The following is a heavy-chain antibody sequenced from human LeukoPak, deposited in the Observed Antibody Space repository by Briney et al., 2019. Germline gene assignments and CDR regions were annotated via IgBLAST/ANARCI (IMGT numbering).Heavy chain of an antibody. Sequence: PSETLSLTCTVSGGSISSYYWSWIRQPPGKRLEWIGYIYYSGSTNYNPSLKSRVTISVDTSKNQFSLKLRSVTAADTAVYYCASARMTTVTEFDYWGQGTLVTVSS. CDR2: IYYSGST. CDR1: GGSISSYY. J-gene: IGHJ4*02. CDR3: ASARMTTVTEFDY. D-gene: IGHD4-17*01. V-gene: IGHV4-59*01.